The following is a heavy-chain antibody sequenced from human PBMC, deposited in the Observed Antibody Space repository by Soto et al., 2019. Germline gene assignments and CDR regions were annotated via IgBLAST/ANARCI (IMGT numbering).Heavy chain of an antibody. V-gene: IGHV3-23*01. CDR2: ISGSDDST. J-gene: IGHJ4*02. D-gene: IGHD6-6*01. Sequence: EVQLLESGGGLVQPGESLRLSCAASGFTFSSYAMSWVRQAPGKGLEWVSVISGSDDSTYYADSVKGRFTISRDNSKNTLYLQMNSLRVEATAVYYCAKRSSSSTFDSWCQGTLVTVSS. CDR3: AKRSSSSTFDS. CDR1: GFTFSSYA.